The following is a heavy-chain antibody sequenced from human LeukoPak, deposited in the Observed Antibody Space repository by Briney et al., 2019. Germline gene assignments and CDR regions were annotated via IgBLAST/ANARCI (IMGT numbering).Heavy chain of an antibody. CDR1: GFTFSSYS. D-gene: IGHD5-18*01. CDR3: ARSTRIQLWLNPPDY. Sequence: GGSLRLSCAASGFTFSSYSMNWVRQAPGKGLEWVSYISSSSSTIYYADSEKGRFTISRDNAKNSLYLQMNSLRAEDTAVYYCARSTRIQLWLNPPDYWGQGTLVTVSS. V-gene: IGHV3-48*04. CDR2: ISSSSSTI. J-gene: IGHJ4*02.